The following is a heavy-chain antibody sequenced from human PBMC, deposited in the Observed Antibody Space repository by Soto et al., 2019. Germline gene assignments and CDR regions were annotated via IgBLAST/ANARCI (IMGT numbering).Heavy chain of an antibody. D-gene: IGHD2-2*01. CDR2: IIPIFGTA. V-gene: IGHV1-69*12. CDR3: ARVSTGQSPIHAFDI. CDR1: GGTFSSYA. Sequence: QVQLVQSGAEVKKPGSSVKVSCKASGGTFSSYAISWVRQAPGQGLEWMGGIIPIFGTANYAQKFQGRVTITADESXXTAYMELSSLRSEDTAVYYCARVSTGQSPIHAFDIWGQGTMVTVSS. J-gene: IGHJ3*02.